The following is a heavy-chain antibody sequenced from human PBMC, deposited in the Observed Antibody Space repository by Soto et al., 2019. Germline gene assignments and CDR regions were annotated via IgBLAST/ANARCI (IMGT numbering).Heavy chain of an antibody. V-gene: IGHV3-30-3*01. D-gene: IGHD6-13*01. J-gene: IGHJ4*02. CDR1: GFNISSYA. CDR2: ISYDGSNK. CDR3: AREPPYNSSSWPPPFDY. Sequence: GGSHRVSCTASGFNISSYAMHWVRHDPGKGLEWVVVISYDGSNKYYADSVKGRFTISRDNSKNTLYPQMNSLRAEDTAVYYCAREPPYNSSSWPPPFDYWGQGTLVTVSS.